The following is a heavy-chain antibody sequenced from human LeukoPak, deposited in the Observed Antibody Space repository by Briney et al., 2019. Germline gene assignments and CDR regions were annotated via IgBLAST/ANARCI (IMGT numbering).Heavy chain of an antibody. J-gene: IGHJ4*02. D-gene: IGHD6-19*01. V-gene: IGHV3-21*01. CDR1: GFTFSTYS. Sequence: PGGSLRLSCVASGFTFSTYSMNWVRQAPGKGLEWVSSISTSSYIYYADSVKGRFTISRDNAENSLYLQMNSLRAEDTAVYYCARDAGNSSGWNDFDYWGQGTLVTVSS. CDR2: ISTSSYI. CDR3: ARDAGNSSGWNDFDY.